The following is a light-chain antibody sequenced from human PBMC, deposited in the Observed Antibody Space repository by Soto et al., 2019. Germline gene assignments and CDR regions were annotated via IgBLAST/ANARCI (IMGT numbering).Light chain of an antibody. CDR3: QQYTNSPLT. J-gene: IGKJ4*01. V-gene: IGKV3-20*01. CDR2: GAS. CDR1: QTIRSNY. Sequence: EIVLTQSPGTLSLSPGERATLSCRASQTIRSNYLAWYQQKPGQAPRLLIYGASSRATGIPDRFSGSGSGTDFTLTITRLEPEHFAVYYCQQYTNSPLTFGGGTTVEI.